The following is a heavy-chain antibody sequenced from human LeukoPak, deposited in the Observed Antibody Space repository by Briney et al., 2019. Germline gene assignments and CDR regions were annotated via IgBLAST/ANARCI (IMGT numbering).Heavy chain of an antibody. CDR2: ISYTGNT. Sequence: SETLSLTCTVSGVSISSYYWTWIRQPPGKGLEWIAYISYTGNTNSNPSLRSRVTISVDTSKNQVSLKLTSVTAADTAVYYCAREMVPMGNWFDPWGQGTLVIVSS. CDR3: AREMVPMGNWFDP. D-gene: IGHD3-10*01. J-gene: IGHJ5*02. CDR1: GVSISSYY. V-gene: IGHV4-59*12.